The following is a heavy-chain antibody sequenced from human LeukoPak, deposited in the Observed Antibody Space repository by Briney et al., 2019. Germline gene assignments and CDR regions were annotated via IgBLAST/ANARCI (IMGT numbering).Heavy chain of an antibody. Sequence: PGGSLRLSCAASGFTLSNYSIHWLRQAPDKGLEWVAVIWYDGSNRYYTDSVQGRFSISRDNAKVYLQMNSLRAEDTAVYYCARDLGNIRYHLDLWGQGTLVTVSS. D-gene: IGHD2-2*01. J-gene: IGHJ4*02. V-gene: IGHV3-33*01. CDR2: IWYDGSNR. CDR1: GFTLSNYS. CDR3: ARDLGNIRYHLDL.